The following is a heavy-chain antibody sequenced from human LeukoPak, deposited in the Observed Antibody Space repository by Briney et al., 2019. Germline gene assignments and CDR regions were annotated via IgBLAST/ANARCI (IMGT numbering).Heavy chain of an antibody. V-gene: IGHV1-8*01. J-gene: IGHJ4*02. CDR3: AKGRSVLRQGASFDY. CDR2: MNPNSGNT. Sequence: GASVKVSCKASGYTFTSYDINWVRQATGQGLEWMGWMNPNSGNTGYAQKFQGRVTMTRNTSITTAYMELSSLRSDDTAVYYCAKGRSVLRQGASFDYWGQGTLVTVSS. D-gene: IGHD3-3*01. CDR1: GYTFTSYD.